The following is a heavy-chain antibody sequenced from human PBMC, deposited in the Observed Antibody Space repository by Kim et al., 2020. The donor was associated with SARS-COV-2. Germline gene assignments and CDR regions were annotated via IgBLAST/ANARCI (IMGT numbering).Heavy chain of an antibody. D-gene: IGHD6-19*01. CDR1: GFTFSSYG. CDR3: ARVGSPGGYWYSSGDGMDI. J-gene: IGHJ6*02. Sequence: GGSLRLSCAASGFTFSSYGMHWVRQAPGKGLEWVAVIWYDGSNKYYADSVKGRFTISRDNSKNTLYLQMNSLRAEDTAVYYCARVGSPGGYWYSSGDGMDIWGQGTTVTVSS. CDR2: IWYDGSNK. V-gene: IGHV3-33*01.